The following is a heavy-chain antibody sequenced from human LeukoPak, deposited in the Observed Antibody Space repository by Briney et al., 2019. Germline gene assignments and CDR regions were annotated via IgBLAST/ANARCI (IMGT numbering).Heavy chain of an antibody. CDR2: IYYSGST. Sequence: SQTLSLTCAVSGGSISSYYWSWIRQPPGKGLEWIGYIYYSGSTNYNPSLKSRVTISVDTSKNQFSLKLSSVTAADTAVYYCARLRTGYDFWSGQTFDYWGQGTLVTVSS. J-gene: IGHJ4*02. V-gene: IGHV4-59*01. CDR3: ARLRTGYDFWSGQTFDY. D-gene: IGHD3-3*01. CDR1: GGSISSYY.